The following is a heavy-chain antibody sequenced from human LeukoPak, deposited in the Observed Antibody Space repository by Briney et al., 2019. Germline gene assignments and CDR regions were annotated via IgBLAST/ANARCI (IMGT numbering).Heavy chain of an antibody. Sequence: GGSLRLSCAASGFTFSSYAMSWVRQAPGKGLEWVSAISGSGGSTYYADSVKGRFTISRDNSKNTLYLQMNSLRAEDTAVYYRAKGPYYGDYYYYGMDVWGHGTTVTVSS. CDR1: GFTFSSYA. CDR2: ISGSGGST. J-gene: IGHJ6*02. CDR3: AKGPYYGDYYYYGMDV. V-gene: IGHV3-23*01. D-gene: IGHD4-17*01.